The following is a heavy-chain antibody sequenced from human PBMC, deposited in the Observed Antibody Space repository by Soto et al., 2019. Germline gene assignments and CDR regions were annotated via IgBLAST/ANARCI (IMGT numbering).Heavy chain of an antibody. V-gene: IGHV5-51*01. CDR1: GYTFSNYW. CDR2: MYPADSDT. D-gene: IGHD2-15*01. CDR3: ARLYCSDGTCYFDY. J-gene: IGHJ4*02. Sequence: GESLKISCKGSGYTFSNYWIGWVRQMPGKGLEWMGIMYPADSDTRYSPSFQGQVTISADKSISTAYLQWSSLKASDTAMYYCARLYCSDGTCYFDYWGQGTLVTVSS.